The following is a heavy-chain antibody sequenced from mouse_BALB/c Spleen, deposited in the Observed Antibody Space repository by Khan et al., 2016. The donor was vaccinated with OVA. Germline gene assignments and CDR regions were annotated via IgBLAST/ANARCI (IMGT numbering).Heavy chain of an antibody. CDR2: INSDGYYT. Sequence: EVQLQESGGDLVKPGGSLRLSCAASGFTFSTYGMSWVRQFPDKRLEWVATINSDGYYTYYPDTVKGRFTISRNNAENPLYLQMSSLKSEDTAIYYCASHLTGSFAYWGQGTLVTVST. CDR1: GFTFSTYG. J-gene: IGHJ3*01. CDR3: ASHLTGSFAY. D-gene: IGHD4-1*01. V-gene: IGHV5-6*01.